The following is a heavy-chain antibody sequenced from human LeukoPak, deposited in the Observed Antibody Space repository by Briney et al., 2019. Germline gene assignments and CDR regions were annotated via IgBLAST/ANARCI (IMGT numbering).Heavy chain of an antibody. V-gene: IGHV3-72*01. Sequence: PGGSLRLSCAASGFTFSSYEMNWVRQAPGKGLEWVGRIRRGSNSYTTEYAASVKGRFIISRDDSKNSLYLHMNSLKTEDTAVYHCTRDGGEGGNSAFDIWGQGTMVTVSS. D-gene: IGHD3-16*01. CDR2: IRRGSNSYTT. J-gene: IGHJ3*02. CDR1: GFTFSSYE. CDR3: TRDGGEGGNSAFDI.